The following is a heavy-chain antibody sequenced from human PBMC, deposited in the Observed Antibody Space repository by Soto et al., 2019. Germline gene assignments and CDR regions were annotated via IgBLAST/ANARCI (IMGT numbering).Heavy chain of an antibody. D-gene: IGHD6-13*01. CDR1: GYTFTSYD. J-gene: IGHJ4*02. CDR3: ARGFRGLRGSSRKYYFDY. V-gene: IGHV1-8*01. Sequence: ASVKVSCKASGYTFTSYDINWVRQATGQGLEWMGWMNPNSGNTGYAQKFQGRVTMTRNTSISTAYMELSSLRSEDTAVYYCARGFRGLRGSSRKYYFDYWGQGTLVTAPQ. CDR2: MNPNSGNT.